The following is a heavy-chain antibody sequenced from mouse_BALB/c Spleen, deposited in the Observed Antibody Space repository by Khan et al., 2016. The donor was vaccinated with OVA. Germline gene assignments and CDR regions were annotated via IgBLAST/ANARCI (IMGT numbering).Heavy chain of an antibody. J-gene: IGHJ3*01. CDR2: INPNNGRA. CDR3: AGGGYGSLAY. CDR1: GYTFTSYW. V-gene: IGHV1S81*02. D-gene: IGHD2-10*02. Sequence: QVQLQQPGAELVKPGASVKLSCKASGYTFTSYWMHWVKQRPGQGLEWIGYINPNNGRAHQNEKFKSKATLTVDKSSSTAYMQLSSLTSEDSAVHYCAGGGYGSLAYWGQGTLVTVSA.